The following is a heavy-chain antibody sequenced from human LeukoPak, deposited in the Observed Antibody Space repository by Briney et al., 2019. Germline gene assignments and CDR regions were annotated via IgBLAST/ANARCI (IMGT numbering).Heavy chain of an antibody. D-gene: IGHD2-2*03. CDR3: ARDGSSGPKDAFDI. CDR1: GFTFSSYS. J-gene: IGHJ3*02. V-gene: IGHV3-21*01. CDR2: ISSSSSYI. Sequence: PGGSLRLSCAASGFTFSSYSMNWVRQAPGKGLEWVSSISSSSSYIYYADSVKGRFTISRDNAKNSLYLQMNSLRAEDTAVYYCARDGSSGPKDAFDIWGQGTMVTVSS.